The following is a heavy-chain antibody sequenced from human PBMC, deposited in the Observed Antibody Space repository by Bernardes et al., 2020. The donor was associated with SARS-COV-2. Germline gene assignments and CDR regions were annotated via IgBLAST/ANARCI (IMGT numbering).Heavy chain of an antibody. CDR1: GGSISSYY. CDR2: IYYSGST. CDR3: ARVGAGNYDFWSGYFNWFDP. Sequence: SEPLSLTCTVSGGSISSYYWSWIRQPPGKGLEWIGYIYYSGSTNYNPSLKSRVTISVDTSKNQFSLKLSSVTAADTAVYYCARVGAGNYDFWSGYFNWFDPWGQGTLVTVSS. V-gene: IGHV4-59*01. D-gene: IGHD3-3*01. J-gene: IGHJ5*02.